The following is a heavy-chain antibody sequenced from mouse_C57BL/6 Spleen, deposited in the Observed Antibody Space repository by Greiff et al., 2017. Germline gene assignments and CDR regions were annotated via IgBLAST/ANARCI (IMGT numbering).Heavy chain of an antibody. V-gene: IGHV1-54*01. Sequence: QVQLQQSGAELVRPGTSVKVSCKASGYAFTNYLIEWVKQRPGQGLEWIGVINPGSGGTNYNEKFKGKATLTADKSSSTAYIQLSSLTSEDSAVYCCARDITTVVATDYAMGYWGQGTSVTVSS. CDR1: GYAFTNYL. D-gene: IGHD1-1*01. CDR2: INPGSGGT. J-gene: IGHJ4*01. CDR3: ARDITTVVATDYAMGY.